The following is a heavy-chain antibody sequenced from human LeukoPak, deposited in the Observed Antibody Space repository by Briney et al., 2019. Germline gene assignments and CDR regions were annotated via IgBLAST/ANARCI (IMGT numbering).Heavy chain of an antibody. Sequence: ASXXVSCKASGYTFTGYYMHWVRQATGQGLEWMGWMNPNSGNTGYAQKFQGRVTMTRNTSISTAYMELSSLRSEDTAVYYCARRYSSSWYLGAFDIWGQGTMVTVSS. V-gene: IGHV1-8*02. J-gene: IGHJ3*02. CDR3: ARRYSSSWYLGAFDI. CDR2: MNPNSGNT. CDR1: GYTFTGYY. D-gene: IGHD6-13*01.